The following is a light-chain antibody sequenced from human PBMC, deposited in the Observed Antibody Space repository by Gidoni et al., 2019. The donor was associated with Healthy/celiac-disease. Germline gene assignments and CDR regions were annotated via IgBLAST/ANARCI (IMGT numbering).Light chain of an antibody. CDR2: EDS. V-gene: IGLV3-10*01. J-gene: IGLJ2*01. CDR3: YSIDSSGYHRV. CDR1: ALPKKY. Sequence: SYELTQPPSVSVSPGQTARLTCSGDALPKKYAYWYQQKSGQAPVLVMYEDSKRPSGIPERFSGSSSGTMATLTISGAQVEDEADYYCYSIDSSGYHRVFGGGTKLTVL.